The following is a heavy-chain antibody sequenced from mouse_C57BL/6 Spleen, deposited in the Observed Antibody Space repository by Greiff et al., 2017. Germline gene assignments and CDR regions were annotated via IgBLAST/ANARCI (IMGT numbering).Heavy chain of an antibody. D-gene: IGHD1-1*01. V-gene: IGHV1-39*01. CDR2: INPNYGTT. CDR3: ARLAPSGRSFYSMDY. J-gene: IGHJ4*01. CDR1: GYSFTDYN. Sequence: VQLQQSGPELVKPGASVKISCKASGYSFTDYNMNWVKQSNGKSLEWIGVINPNYGTTSYNQKFKGKATLTVDQSSSTAYMQLNSLTSEDSAVDYGARLAPSGRSFYSMDYWGQGTSVTVSS.